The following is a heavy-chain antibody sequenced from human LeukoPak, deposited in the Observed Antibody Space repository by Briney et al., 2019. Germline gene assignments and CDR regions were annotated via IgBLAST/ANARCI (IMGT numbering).Heavy chain of an antibody. CDR3: AKAQRLIHFFDS. Sequence: PGGSLRLSCVGSGFTFNSYGMHWVRQAPGKGLEWVAVISYDGYNKYYADSVKGRFTISRDNPGNSVHLQMNSLTSEDTAVYYCAKAQRLIHFFDSWGQGTLVTVSS. CDR2: ISYDGYNK. J-gene: IGHJ4*02. CDR1: GFTFNSYG. V-gene: IGHV3-30*18. D-gene: IGHD1-1*01.